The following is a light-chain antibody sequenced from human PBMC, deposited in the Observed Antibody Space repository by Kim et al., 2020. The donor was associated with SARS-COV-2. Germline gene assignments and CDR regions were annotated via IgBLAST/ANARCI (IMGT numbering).Light chain of an antibody. Sequence: EIVLTQSPGTLSLSPGERATLSCRASQSVSSSYLAWYQQKPGQAPRLLIYGASSKATGIPDRFSGSGSGTDFTLTISRLEPKVFAVYYCQQYGSSFTFGPGTKGGYQ. J-gene: IGKJ3*01. CDR2: GAS. V-gene: IGKV3-20*01. CDR3: QQYGSSFT. CDR1: QSVSSSY.